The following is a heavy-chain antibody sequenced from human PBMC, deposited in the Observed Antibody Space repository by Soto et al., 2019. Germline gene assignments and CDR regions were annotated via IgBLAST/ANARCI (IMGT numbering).Heavy chain of an antibody. Sequence: SGPTLVNPTQALTLTSTFSGFSLSTILMRVSWIRHPPGKALEWLARIDWDDDKFYSTSLKTRLTISKDTSKNQVVLTMTNMDPVDTATYYCARNPYYYYGMDVWGQGTTVTVSS. CDR3: ARNPYYYYGMDV. V-gene: IGHV2-70*04. CDR2: IDWDDDK. J-gene: IGHJ6*02. CDR1: GFSLSTILMR.